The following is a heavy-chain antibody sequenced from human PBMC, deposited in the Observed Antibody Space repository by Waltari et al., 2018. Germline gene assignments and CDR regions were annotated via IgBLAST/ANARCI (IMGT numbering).Heavy chain of an antibody. J-gene: IGHJ4*02. CDR3: ARVMGSVDF. Sequence: QVQLVQSGAEVKKPGASVKVSCKASGYTFTSSAINWVRQAAGQGREWMGWINPNSGNTGYAQRFQGRLTITRDTSISTAYMELSSLRSEDTAIYYCARVMGSVDFWGQGTLVTVSS. CDR2: INPNSGNT. V-gene: IGHV1-8*03. CDR1: GYTFTSSA. D-gene: IGHD3-16*01.